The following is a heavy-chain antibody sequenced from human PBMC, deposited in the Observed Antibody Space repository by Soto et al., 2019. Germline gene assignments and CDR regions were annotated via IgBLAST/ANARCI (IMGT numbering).Heavy chain of an antibody. D-gene: IGHD6-25*01. CDR3: ERDRSDSSRADSFDI. J-gene: IGHJ3*02. V-gene: IGHV3-53*01. Sequence: EVQLVESGGGLIQPGGSLRLSCAVSGFTVSNTYMSWVRQAPGKGLEWVAVIYRGVSTHYADSVKGRFTISRDDSKNTIYLQMNSLRAEDTAVYYCERDRSDSSRADSFDIWGQGTMVTVSS. CDR2: IYRGVST. CDR1: GFTVSNTY.